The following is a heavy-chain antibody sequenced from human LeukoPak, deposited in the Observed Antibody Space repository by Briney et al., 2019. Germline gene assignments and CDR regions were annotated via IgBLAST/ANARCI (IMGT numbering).Heavy chain of an antibody. CDR1: GYTFTSYY. CDR3: AREGAAGSYFDY. CDR2: IIPIFGTA. J-gene: IGHJ4*02. Sequence: SVKVSCKASGYTFTSYYMHWVRQAPGQGLEWMGGIIPIFGTANYAQKFQGRVTITADESTSTAYMELSSLRSEDTAVYYCAREGAAGSYFDYWGQGTLVTVSS. V-gene: IGHV1-69*13. D-gene: IGHD6-13*01.